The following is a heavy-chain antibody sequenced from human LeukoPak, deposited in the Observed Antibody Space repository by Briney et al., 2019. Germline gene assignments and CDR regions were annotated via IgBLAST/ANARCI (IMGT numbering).Heavy chain of an antibody. CDR2: ISSRSSTI. J-gene: IGHJ3*02. Sequence: SGGSLRLSCAASGFIFSSYSMNWVRQAPGKGLEWVSYISSRSSTIYYADSVKGRFTISRDNAKNSLYLQMNSLRAEDRAVYYCARDLSYYYDSSDPGAFGIWGQGTMVTVSS. CDR1: GFIFSSYS. CDR3: ARDLSYYYDSSDPGAFGI. D-gene: IGHD3-22*01. V-gene: IGHV3-48*01.